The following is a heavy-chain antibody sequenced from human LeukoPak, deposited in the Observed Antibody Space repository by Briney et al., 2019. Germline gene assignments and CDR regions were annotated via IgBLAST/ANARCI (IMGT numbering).Heavy chain of an antibody. D-gene: IGHD2-21*02. V-gene: IGHV1-18*01. J-gene: IGHJ6*02. CDR3: ASHSPEGGLTDYYYYGMDV. Sequence: GASVKVSCKASGYTFTSYGISWVRQAPGQGLEWMGWISAYNGNTNYARKLQGRVTMTTDTSTSTAYMELRSLRSDDTAVYYCASHSPEGGLTDYYYYGMDVWGQGTTVTVSS. CDR1: GYTFTSYG. CDR2: ISAYNGNT.